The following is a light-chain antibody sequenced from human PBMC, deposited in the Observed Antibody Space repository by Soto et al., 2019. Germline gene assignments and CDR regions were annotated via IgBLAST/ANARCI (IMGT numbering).Light chain of an antibody. J-gene: IGLJ1*01. V-gene: IGLV2-14*03. CDR3: SSYTTSSTLPYV. Sequence: QSVLNQPASVSGSPGQSITISCTGTSSDVGAYDYVSWYQHHPGKAPKLMIFDVNNRPSGVSNRFSGSKSGNTASLTISGLQAEDEADYFCSSYTTSSTLPYVFGTGTKVTVL. CDR1: SSDVGAYDY. CDR2: DVN.